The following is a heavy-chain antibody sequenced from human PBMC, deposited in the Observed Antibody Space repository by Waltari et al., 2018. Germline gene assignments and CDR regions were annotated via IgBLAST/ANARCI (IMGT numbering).Heavy chain of an antibody. J-gene: IGHJ4*02. CDR2: IYYSGST. CDR3: ARLPTYYSGSGSYYPGYFDY. D-gene: IGHD3-10*01. CDR1: GGSISSNSYY. V-gene: IGHV4-39*01. Sequence: QLQLQESGPGLVKPSETLSLTCTVSGGSISSNSYYWGWIRQPPGKGLEWIGSIYYSGSTFYNPSLRTRVTISVSMSENQFSLKLSSVTAADTAVYYCARLPTYYSGSGSYYPGYFDYWGQGTLVTVSS.